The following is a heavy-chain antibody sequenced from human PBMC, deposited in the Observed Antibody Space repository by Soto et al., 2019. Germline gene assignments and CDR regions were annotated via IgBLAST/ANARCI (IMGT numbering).Heavy chain of an antibody. J-gene: IGHJ4*02. CDR3: ARDLGGPDY. D-gene: IGHD3-16*01. V-gene: IGHV3-74*03. CDR2: LSSDGFGT. CDR1: GFSLSAYW. Sequence: EVHLVESGGDLVQPGGSLRLSCAASGFSLSAYWMHWVRQAPGRGLEWVSRLSSDGFGTAYADSVKGRFLISRDNARNTLFLQMDSLRAEDTAVYYCARDLGGPDYLGRGTLVTVSS.